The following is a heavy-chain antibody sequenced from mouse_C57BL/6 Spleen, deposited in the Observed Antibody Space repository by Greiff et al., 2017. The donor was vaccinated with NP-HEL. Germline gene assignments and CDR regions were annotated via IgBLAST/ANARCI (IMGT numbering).Heavy chain of an antibody. V-gene: IGHV1-59*01. D-gene: IGHD1-1*01. CDR1: GYTFTSYW. CDR2: IDPSDSYT. Sequence: QVQLQQPGAELVRPGTSVKLSCKASGYTFTSYWMHWVKQRPGQGLEWIGVIDPSDSYTNYNQKFKGKATLTVDTSSSTAYMQHSSLTSEDSAVDYCAKSDYYGSSPFAYWGQGTLVTVSA. J-gene: IGHJ3*01. CDR3: AKSDYYGSSPFAY.